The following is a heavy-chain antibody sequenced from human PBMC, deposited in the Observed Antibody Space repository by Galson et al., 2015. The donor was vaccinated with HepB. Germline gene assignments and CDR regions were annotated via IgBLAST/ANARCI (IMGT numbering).Heavy chain of an antibody. CDR1: GFTFSSYA. Sequence: SLRLSCAASGFTFSSYAMSWVRQAPGKGLEWVSAISGSGGSTYYADSVKGRFTISRDNSKNTLYLQMNSLRAEDTAVYYCAKAPKGDIVVVPAGRYWGQGTLVTVSS. CDR2: ISGSGGST. J-gene: IGHJ4*02. D-gene: IGHD2-2*01. V-gene: IGHV3-23*01. CDR3: AKAPKGDIVVVPAGRY.